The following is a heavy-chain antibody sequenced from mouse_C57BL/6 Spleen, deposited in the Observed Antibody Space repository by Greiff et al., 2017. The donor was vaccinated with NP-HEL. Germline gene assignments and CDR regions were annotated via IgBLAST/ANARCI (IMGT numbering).Heavy chain of an antibody. J-gene: IGHJ2*01. V-gene: IGHV1-76*01. CDR3: ARDYGKNYFDY. D-gene: IGHD1-1*01. CDR2: IYPGSGNT. CDR1: GYTFTDYY. Sequence: QVQLQQSGAELVRPGASVKLSCKASGYTFTDYYINWVKQRPGQGLEWIARIYPGSGNTYYNEKFKGKATLTAEKSSSTAYMQLSSLTSEDSAVYFCARDYGKNYFDYWGQGTTLTVSS.